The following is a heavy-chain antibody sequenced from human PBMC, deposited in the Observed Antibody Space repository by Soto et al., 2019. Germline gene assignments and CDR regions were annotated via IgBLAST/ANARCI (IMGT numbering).Heavy chain of an antibody. CDR3: ARAGGGSRLDY. V-gene: IGHV4-39*01. CDR1: YY. CDR2: IYYSGRT. Sequence: YYWSWIRQPPGKGLEWIGSIYYSGRTYYNPSLKNRVTISIDTSENQFSLKLSTVTAADTAVYHCARAGGGSRLDYWGQGTLVTVSS. J-gene: IGHJ4*02. D-gene: IGHD1-26*01.